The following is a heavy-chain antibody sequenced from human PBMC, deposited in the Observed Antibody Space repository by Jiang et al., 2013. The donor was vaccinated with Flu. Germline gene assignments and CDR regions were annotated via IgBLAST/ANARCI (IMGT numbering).Heavy chain of an antibody. D-gene: IGHD6-19*01. CDR2: IHGSGDKT. V-gene: IGHV3-23*04. Sequence: VQLVESGGNLVQPGGSLRLSCAASGFTFSNYAMTWVRQAPGKGLEWVSHIHGSGDKTFYPDSVKGRFIISRDNSKNTLYLQMNSLTAEDTAVYYCAKDAVPNMYYFDSWGQGTLVIVSS. J-gene: IGHJ4*02. CDR3: AKDAVPNMYYFDS. CDR1: GFTFSNYA.